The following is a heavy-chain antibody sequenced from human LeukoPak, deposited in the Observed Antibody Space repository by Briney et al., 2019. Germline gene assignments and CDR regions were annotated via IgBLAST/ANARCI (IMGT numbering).Heavy chain of an antibody. D-gene: IGHD3-16*01. Sequence: SVKVSCKASGGTFSSYAISWVRQAPGQGLEWMGGIIPIFGTANYAQRFQGRVTITADESTSTAYMEMSSLRSEDTAVYYCARSPGGDPRGRLDHWGQGTLVTVSS. CDR1: GGTFSSYA. CDR3: ARSPGGDPRGRLDH. J-gene: IGHJ4*02. CDR2: IIPIFGTA. V-gene: IGHV1-69*13.